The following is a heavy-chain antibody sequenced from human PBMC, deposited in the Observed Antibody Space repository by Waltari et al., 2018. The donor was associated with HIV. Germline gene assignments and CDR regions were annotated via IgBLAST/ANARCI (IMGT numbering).Heavy chain of an antibody. D-gene: IGHD3-10*01. CDR1: GYTFTTYA. J-gene: IGHJ4*02. Sequence: QVQLVQSGSELKKPGASVKVSCRASGYTFTTYAINWVRQAPGQGLEWMGGINTKTGNPTYAQYFTRRVVFSLDTSVSTAYLLINSLKAEYTAVYYCARGPGRSVDYWGQGTLVTVSS. CDR3: ARGPGRSVDY. CDR2: INTKTGNP. V-gene: IGHV7-4-1*02.